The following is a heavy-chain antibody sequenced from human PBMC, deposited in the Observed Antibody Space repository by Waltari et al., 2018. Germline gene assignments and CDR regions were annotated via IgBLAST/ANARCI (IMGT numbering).Heavy chain of an antibody. D-gene: IGHD1-1*01. V-gene: IGHV3-74*03. Sequence: EEQLVESGGGLVQPGDSLRLSCAVSGFTFSSYWMNWVRQAPGKGPLWVSRISSDASDTTYADSVKGRFTISRDNAKNTLYLQMNRLRAEDTAVYFCARVSRRTYRRPVPGRHYYYGMDVWGQGTTVTVSS. CDR3: ARVSRRTYRRPVPGRHYYYGMDV. CDR2: ISSDASDT. CDR1: GFTFSSYW. J-gene: IGHJ6*02.